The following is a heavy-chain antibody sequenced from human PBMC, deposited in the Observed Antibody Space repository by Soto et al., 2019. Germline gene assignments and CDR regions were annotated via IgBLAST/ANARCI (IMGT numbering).Heavy chain of an antibody. CDR2: IKGDGTNT. D-gene: IGHD3-10*02. CDR1: GFTFSSYW. V-gene: IGHV3-74*01. Sequence: GGSLRLSCAAPGFTFSSYWMHWVRQVPGKGLVWVSRIKGDGTNTGYADSVKGRFTISRDNVKNTLYLQMNSLRAEDTAVYYCERGLGGYYVFAYGGQGPLVPVSS. J-gene: IGHJ4*02. CDR3: ERGLGGYYVFAY.